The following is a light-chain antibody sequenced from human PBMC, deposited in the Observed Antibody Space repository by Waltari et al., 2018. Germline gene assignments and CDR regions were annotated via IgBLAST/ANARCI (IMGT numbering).Light chain of an antibody. Sequence: DIVLTQSPGTLSLSPGERATLSCRASESISKYLAWYQQRPGQAPRLLIYAASNRATGVPDRFSGSGVGTDFSLTISRLEPEDFAVYYCQMYVRLPVTFGQGTKVEIK. J-gene: IGKJ1*01. V-gene: IGKV3-20*01. CDR1: ESISKY. CDR3: QMYVRLPVT. CDR2: AAS.